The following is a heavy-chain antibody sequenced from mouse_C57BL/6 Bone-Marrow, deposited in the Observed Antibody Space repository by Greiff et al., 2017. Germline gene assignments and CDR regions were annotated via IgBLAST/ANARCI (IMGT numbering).Heavy chain of an antibody. D-gene: IGHD5-1*01. V-gene: IGHV14-4*01. CDR2: IDPENGDT. CDR1: GFNIKDDY. Sequence: VQLKESGAELVRPGASVKLSCTASGFNIKDDYMHWVKQRPEQGLEWIGWIDPENGDTEYASKFQGKATITADTSSNTAYLQLSSLTSEDTAVYYCTTLTYYLDYWGQGTTLTVSS. CDR3: TTLTYYLDY. J-gene: IGHJ2*01.